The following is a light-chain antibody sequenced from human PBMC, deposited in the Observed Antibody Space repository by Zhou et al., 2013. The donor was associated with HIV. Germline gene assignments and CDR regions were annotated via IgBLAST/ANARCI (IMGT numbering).Light chain of an antibody. CDR3: QQYNSHSRT. Sequence: DIQMTQSPSTLSASVGDRVTITCRASQSISSWLAWYQQKPGKAPKLLIYKASSLESGVPSRFSGSGSGTEFTLNISSLQPDDFAIYYCQQYNSHSRTFGQGTRVEIK. CDR1: QSISSW. J-gene: IGKJ1*01. CDR2: KAS. V-gene: IGKV1-5*03.